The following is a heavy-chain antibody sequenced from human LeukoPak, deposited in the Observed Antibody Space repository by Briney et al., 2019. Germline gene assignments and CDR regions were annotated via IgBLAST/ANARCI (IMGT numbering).Heavy chain of an antibody. D-gene: IGHD3-16*02. CDR3: ARRSLEGFDY. V-gene: IGHV3-48*04. CDR2: SADGSTTK. CDR1: GFTFSSYG. J-gene: IGHJ4*02. Sequence: GGSLRLSCAASGFTFSSYGMHWVRQAPGKGLEWVSYSADGSTTKYYADSVKGRFIISRDNAKKSLYLKMNSLRVEDTAVYYCARRSLEGFDYWGQGTLVTVSS.